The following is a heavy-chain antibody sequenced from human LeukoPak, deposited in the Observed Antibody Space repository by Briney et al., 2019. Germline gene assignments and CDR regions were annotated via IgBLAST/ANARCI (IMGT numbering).Heavy chain of an antibody. CDR2: FDPEDGET. CDR1: GYTLTELS. D-gene: IGHD5-18*01. CDR3: AKDLGIQLWLPNFDY. V-gene: IGHV1-24*01. J-gene: IGHJ4*02. Sequence: ASVTVSCKVSGYTLTELSMHWVRQAPGKGLEWMGGFDPEDGETIYAQKFQGRVTMTEDTSTDTAYMELSSLRSEDTAVYYCAKDLGIQLWLPNFDYWGQGTLVTVSS.